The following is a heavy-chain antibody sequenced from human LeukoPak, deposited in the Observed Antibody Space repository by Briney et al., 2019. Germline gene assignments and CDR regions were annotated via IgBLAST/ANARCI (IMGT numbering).Heavy chain of an antibody. Sequence: PGESLKISCKGSGYSFTSYWIGWVRQAPGKGLEWVAVITYDGSNKYYTDSVKGRFTISRDNSKSTLYLQMNSLRAEDTAVYYCAKVRWDNSGWYYLDYWGQGTLVTVSS. J-gene: IGHJ4*02. CDR3: AKVRWDNSGWYYLDY. CDR2: ITYDGSNK. CDR1: GYSFTSYW. V-gene: IGHV3-30*18. D-gene: IGHD6-19*01.